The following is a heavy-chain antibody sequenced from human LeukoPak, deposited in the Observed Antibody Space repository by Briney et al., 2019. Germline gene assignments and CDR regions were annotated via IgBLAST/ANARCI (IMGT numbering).Heavy chain of an antibody. CDR1: GFTFSSYA. J-gene: IGHJ4*02. CDR2: ISYDGTNK. Sequence: GGSLRLSCAASGFTFSSYAMHWVRQAPGKGLEWVTVISYDGTNKYYADSVKGRFTISRDNSKNTLYLQMNSLRAEDTAVYYCARDSPWNYHPGDYWGQGTLVTVSS. CDR3: ARDSPWNYHPGDY. V-gene: IGHV3-30*04. D-gene: IGHD1-7*01.